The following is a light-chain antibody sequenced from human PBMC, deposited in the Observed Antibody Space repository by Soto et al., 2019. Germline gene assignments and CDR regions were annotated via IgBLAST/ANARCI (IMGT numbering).Light chain of an antibody. Sequence: QSALTQPASVSGSPGQSIAISCTGTSSDVGAYNYVSWYQQHPGKAPKLMIYDVSNRPSGVSNRFSGSKSDNTASLTISGLQAGDEADYYCSSYTSSSTYVFGSGTQLTVL. J-gene: IGLJ7*01. CDR1: SSDVGAYNY. CDR2: DVS. V-gene: IGLV2-14*01. CDR3: SSYTSSSTYV.